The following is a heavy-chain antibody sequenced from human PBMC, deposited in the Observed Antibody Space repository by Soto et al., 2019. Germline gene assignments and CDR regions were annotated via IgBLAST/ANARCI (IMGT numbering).Heavy chain of an antibody. Sequence: PSETLSLTCAVYGGSFNGYYWTWVRQPPGTGLEWIGEINHSGSTNYNPSLKSRVTISVDTSKNQFSLKLTSVTAADTAVYYCARDQGITTFGVYSMYYYGMDVWGPGTTVTVSS. D-gene: IGHD3-3*01. CDR1: GGSFNGYY. CDR3: ARDQGITTFGVYSMYYYGMDV. J-gene: IGHJ6*02. V-gene: IGHV4-34*01. CDR2: INHSGST.